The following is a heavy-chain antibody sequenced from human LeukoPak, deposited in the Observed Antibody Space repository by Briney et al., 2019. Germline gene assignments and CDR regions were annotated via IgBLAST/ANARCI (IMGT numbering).Heavy chain of an antibody. CDR2: INPNSGCT. D-gene: IGHD2-2*01. J-gene: IGHJ4*02. CDR1: GYTFTGYY. Sequence: GASVKVPCKASGYTFTGYYMHWVRQAPGQGLEWMGWINPNSGCTNYAQKFQGRVTMTRDTSISTAYMELSRLRSDDTAVYYCARGGVVVPAAKDYWGQGTLVTVSS. V-gene: IGHV1-2*02. CDR3: ARGGVVVPAAKDY.